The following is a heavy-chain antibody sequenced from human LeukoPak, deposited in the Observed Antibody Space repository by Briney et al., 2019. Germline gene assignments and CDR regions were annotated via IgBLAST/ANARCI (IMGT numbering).Heavy chain of an antibody. CDR1: GGSVSTSTYY. D-gene: IGHD4-17*01. V-gene: IGHV4-39*01. CDR2: ISYSGST. J-gene: IGHJ4*02. Sequence: SETLSLTCTVSGGSVSTSTYYWGWIRQPPGKGLEWIGSISYSGSTYYNPPLKSRVTMSVDTSKNQFSLRLSSVTAADTAVYYCARHIYGDPFDYWGQGALVTVSS. CDR3: ARHIYGDPFDY.